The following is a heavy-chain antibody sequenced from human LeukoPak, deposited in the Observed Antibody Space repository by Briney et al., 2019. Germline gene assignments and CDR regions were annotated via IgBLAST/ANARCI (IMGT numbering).Heavy chain of an antibody. J-gene: IGHJ5*02. CDR2: IIPIFGTA. CDR3: ARDNPGYGDYDNWFDP. V-gene: IGHV1-69*13. CDR1: GGTFSSYA. D-gene: IGHD4-17*01. Sequence: SVKVSCKASGGTFSSYAISWVRQAPGQGLEWMGGIIPIFGTANYAQKFQGRVTITADESTSTAYMELSSLRSEDTAVYYCARDNPGYGDYDNWFDPWGQGTLVTVSS.